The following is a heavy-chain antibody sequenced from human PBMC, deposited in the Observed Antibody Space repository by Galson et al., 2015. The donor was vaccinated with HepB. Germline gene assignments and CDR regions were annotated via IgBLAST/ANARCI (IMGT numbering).Heavy chain of an antibody. D-gene: IGHD6-13*01. CDR3: AREISSSWFDY. V-gene: IGHV3-33*01. CDR2: IWYDGSNK. J-gene: IGHJ4*02. Sequence: SLRLSCAASGFTFSSYGMHWVRQAPGKGLEWVAVIWYDGSNKYYADSVKGRFTISRDNSKNTLYLQMNSLRAEDTAVYYCAREISSSWFDYWGQGTLVTVSS. CDR1: GFTFSSYG.